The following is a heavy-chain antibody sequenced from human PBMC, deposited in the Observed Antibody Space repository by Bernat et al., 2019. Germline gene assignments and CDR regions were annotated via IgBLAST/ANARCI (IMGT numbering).Heavy chain of an antibody. V-gene: IGHV3-33*01. CDR3: ARGDPSYYFDY. CDR2: IWYDGSNK. J-gene: IGHJ4*02. CDR1: GFTFSSYG. D-gene: IGHD6-6*01. Sequence: QVQLVESGGGVVQPGRSLRLPCAASGFTFSSYGMHWVRQAPGKGLEWVAVIWYDGSNKYYADSVKGRFTISRDNSKNTLYLQMNSLRAEDTAVYYCARGDPSYYFDYWGQGTLVTVSS.